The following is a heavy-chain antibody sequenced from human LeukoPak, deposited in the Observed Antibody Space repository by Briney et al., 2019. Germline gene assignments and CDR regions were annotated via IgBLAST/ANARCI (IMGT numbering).Heavy chain of an antibody. J-gene: IGHJ4*02. CDR1: GYTFTGYY. CDR3: ARVRYSGSWYSFDY. Sequence: ASVKVSCKASGYTFTGYYMHWVRQAPGQGLEWMGWINPNSGGTNYAQKFQGRVTMTRDTSINTAYMELSRLTSDDTAVYYCARVRYSGSWYSFDYWGLGTLVTVSS. V-gene: IGHV1-2*02. CDR2: INPNSGGT. D-gene: IGHD6-13*01.